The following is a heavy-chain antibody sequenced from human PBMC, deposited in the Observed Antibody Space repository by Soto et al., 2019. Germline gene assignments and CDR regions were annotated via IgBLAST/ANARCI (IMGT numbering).Heavy chain of an antibody. CDR1: GFTFDDYA. J-gene: IGHJ3*02. Sequence: EVQLVESGGGLVQPGRSLRLSCAASGFTFDDYAMHWVRQAPGKGLEWVSGISWNSGSIGYADSVKGRFTISRDNAKNSPYLQMNSLRAEDTALYYCAKWDDYGDRKEAFDIWGQGTMVTVSS. V-gene: IGHV3-9*01. D-gene: IGHD4-17*01. CDR2: ISWNSGSI. CDR3: AKWDDYGDRKEAFDI.